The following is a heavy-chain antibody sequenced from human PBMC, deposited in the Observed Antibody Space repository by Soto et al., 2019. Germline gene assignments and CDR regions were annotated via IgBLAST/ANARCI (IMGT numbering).Heavy chain of an antibody. J-gene: IGHJ3*02. CDR3: ARHRSQWLSVGEHEGFDI. V-gene: IGHV5-51*01. CDR1: GYSFVTYW. CDR2: IYPGNSET. Sequence: PGESLKISCQASGYSFVTYWIGWVRQMPGKGLEWMGTIYPGNSETKYSPPFQGQVTFSVDKSNSTAYLQWSTLKASDTATYYCARHRSQWLSVGEHEGFDIWGLGTRVTVS. D-gene: IGHD6-19*01.